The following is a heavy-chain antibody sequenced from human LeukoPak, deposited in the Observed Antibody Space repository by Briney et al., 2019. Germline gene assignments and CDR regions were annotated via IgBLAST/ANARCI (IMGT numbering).Heavy chain of an antibody. CDR2: ISSSSSYI. V-gene: IGHV3-21*01. D-gene: IGHD6-6*01. Sequence: PGGSLRLSCAVSGFTLSAYEMNWVRQAPGKGLEWVSSISSSSSYIYYADSVKGRFTISRDNAKNSLYLQMNSLRGEDTAVYYCARVYHSSSSVDWGQGTLVTVSS. CDR3: ARVYHSSSSVD. J-gene: IGHJ4*02. CDR1: GFTLSAYE.